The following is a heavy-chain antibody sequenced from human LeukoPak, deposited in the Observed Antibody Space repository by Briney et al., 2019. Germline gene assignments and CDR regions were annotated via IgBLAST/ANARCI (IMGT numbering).Heavy chain of an antibody. V-gene: IGHV4-4*07. CDR1: GGSISSYY. Sequence: PSETLSLTCTVSGGSISSYYWSSIRQPAGKGLEGIGRIYSSGSTNYNPSIKSRVTMSVDTSKNQFSLKLSSVTAADTAVYYCARESVTVAGTPIDYWGQGTLLTVS. CDR2: IYSSGST. J-gene: IGHJ4*02. CDR3: ARESVTVAGTPIDY. D-gene: IGHD6-19*01.